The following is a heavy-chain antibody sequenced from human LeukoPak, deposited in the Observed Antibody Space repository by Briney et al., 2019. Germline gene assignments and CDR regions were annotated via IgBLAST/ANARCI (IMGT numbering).Heavy chain of an antibody. CDR2: IIPILGTA. D-gene: IGHD6-19*01. CDR1: GGTFSSYA. V-gene: IGHV1-69*05. J-gene: IGHJ4*02. Sequence: SVKVSCKASGGTFSSYAISWVRQAPRQGLEWMGRIIPILGTANYAQKFQGRVTITTDESTSTAYMELSSLRSEDTAVYYCAREAVAGRGPFDYWGQGTLVTVSS. CDR3: AREAVAGRGPFDY.